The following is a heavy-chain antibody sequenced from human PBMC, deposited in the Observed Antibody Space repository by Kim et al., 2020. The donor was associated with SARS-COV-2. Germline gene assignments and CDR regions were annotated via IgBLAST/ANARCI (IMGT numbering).Heavy chain of an antibody. Sequence: GGSLRLSCAASGFTFSSYAMSWVRQAPGKGLEWVSVIYSGGSSTYYADSVKGRFTISRDNSKNTLYLQMNSLRAEDTAVYYCATNPGTYCSSTSCHPSGVDYWGQGTLVTVSS. D-gene: IGHD2-2*01. CDR2: IYSGGSST. J-gene: IGHJ4*02. CDR1: GFTFSSYA. CDR3: ATNPGTYCSSTSCHPSGVDY. V-gene: IGHV3-23*03.